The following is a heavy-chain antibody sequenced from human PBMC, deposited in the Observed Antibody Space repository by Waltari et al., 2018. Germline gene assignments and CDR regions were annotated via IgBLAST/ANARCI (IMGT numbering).Heavy chain of an antibody. D-gene: IGHD6-13*01. V-gene: IGHV4-34*01. J-gene: IGHJ4*02. Sequence: QVPLQQWGAGLLQPSETLSLTCAVYGGSFSGYYWSCIRQPPGKGVEWIGEINHTGGTNSNPPLKSQVTISVYWSKSRVSLELSSGTAADTAVYYCARGYGYSSSWYRYWGQGTLVTVSS. CDR3: ARGYGYSSSWYRY. CDR2: INHTGGT. CDR1: GGSFSGYY.